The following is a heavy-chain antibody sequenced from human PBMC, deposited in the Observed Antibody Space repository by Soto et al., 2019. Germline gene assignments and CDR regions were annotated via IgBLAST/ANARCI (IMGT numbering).Heavy chain of an antibody. D-gene: IGHD3-10*01. CDR2: ITDTGGDA. J-gene: IGHJ4*02. V-gene: IGHV3-23*01. Sequence: PGGSLRLSCVASGLTFGSRAMTWVRQAPGEGLQWVSTITDTGGDAKYADSLRGRFVISRDNSKKTLYLQMTSLTAEDSAMYYCARGSTDSYPGSRIFDFWRRGTLVPVSS. CDR1: GLTFGSRA. CDR3: ARGSTDSYPGSRIFDF.